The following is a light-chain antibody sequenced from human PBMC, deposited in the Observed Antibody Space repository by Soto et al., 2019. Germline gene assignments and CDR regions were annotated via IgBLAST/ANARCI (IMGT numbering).Light chain of an antibody. CDR2: YNN. CDR3: AKWDDSLSGYV. J-gene: IGLJ1*01. CDR1: SSNIGSNY. V-gene: IGLV1-47*02. Sequence: QSVLTQPPSASGTPGQRVTISCSGRSSNIGSNYVYWYQQLPGTAPKLLIYYNNQRPSGVPDRFSGSKSGTSASLAISGLQSEDEADYYCAKWDDSLSGYVFGTGTKVTGL.